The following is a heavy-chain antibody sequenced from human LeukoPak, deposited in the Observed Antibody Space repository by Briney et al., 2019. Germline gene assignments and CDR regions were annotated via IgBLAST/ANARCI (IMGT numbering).Heavy chain of an antibody. Sequence: PGGSLRLSCAASGFTFSNYGMHWVRQAPGKGLEWVAVMSYDGSNKYYADSVKGRFAISRDNSKNTLYLQMNSLRAEDTAVYYCVKDDEASSWYRADYWGQGTLVTVSS. CDR2: MSYDGSNK. CDR1: GFTFSNYG. V-gene: IGHV3-30*18. D-gene: IGHD6-13*01. CDR3: VKDDEASSWYRADY. J-gene: IGHJ4*02.